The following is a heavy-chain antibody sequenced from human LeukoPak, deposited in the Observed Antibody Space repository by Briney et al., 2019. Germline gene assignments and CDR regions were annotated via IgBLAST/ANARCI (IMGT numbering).Heavy chain of an antibody. CDR1: GYTFTGYY. D-gene: IGHD6-13*01. J-gene: IGHJ4*02. CDR3: ARGRSSSSWSDY. CDR2: IHSDGSGT. V-gene: IGHV3-74*01. Sequence: SCKASGYTFTGYYMHWVRQAPGKGLVWVSRIHSDGSGTTYADSVKGRFTISRDNAKNTLYLQMTGLRDEDAAVYYCARGRSSSSWSDYWGQGTLVTVSS.